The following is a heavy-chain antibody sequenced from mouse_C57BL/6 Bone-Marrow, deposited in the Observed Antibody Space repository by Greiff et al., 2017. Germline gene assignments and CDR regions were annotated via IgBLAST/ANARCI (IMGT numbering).Heavy chain of an antibody. CDR2: IWWDDDK. CDR3: ARIGDYRYYGSSPAWFAY. CDR1: GFSLSTFGMG. J-gene: IGHJ3*01. D-gene: IGHD1-1*01. V-gene: IGHV8-8*01. Sequence: QVTLKESGPGILQPSQTLSLTCSFSGFSLSTFGMGVGWIRQPSGKGLEWLAHIWWDDDKYYNPALKSRLTISKDTSKTRVFLKIADVDTADTATYYCARIGDYRYYGSSPAWFAYWGQGTLVTVSA.